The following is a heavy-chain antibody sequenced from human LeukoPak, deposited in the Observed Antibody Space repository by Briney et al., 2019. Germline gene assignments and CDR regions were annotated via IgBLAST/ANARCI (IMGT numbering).Heavy chain of an antibody. V-gene: IGHV3-23*01. CDR3: AKGLRTFGGVIAPMGY. J-gene: IGHJ4*02. D-gene: IGHD3-16*02. CDR2: ISGSGGST. Sequence: GGSLRLSCAASGLTFSSYAMSWVRQAPGKGLEWVSAISGSGGSTYYADSVKGRFTISRDNSKNTLYLQMNSLRAEDTAVYYCAKGLRTFGGVIAPMGYWGQGTLVTVSS. CDR1: GLTFSSYA.